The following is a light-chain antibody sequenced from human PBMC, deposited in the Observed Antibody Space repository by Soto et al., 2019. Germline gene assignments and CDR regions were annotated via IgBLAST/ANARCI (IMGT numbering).Light chain of an antibody. Sequence: DIQMTKSPSTLSASVGDRVTITCRASQSIRTWLAWYQHKPGKAPKFLIYDASTVESGVPSRFSGSGSGTGFTLTISDLQPDDFATYYCQQYHNYPRTFGQGTKVDI. CDR3: QQYHNYPRT. J-gene: IGKJ1*01. V-gene: IGKV1-5*01. CDR2: DAS. CDR1: QSIRTW.